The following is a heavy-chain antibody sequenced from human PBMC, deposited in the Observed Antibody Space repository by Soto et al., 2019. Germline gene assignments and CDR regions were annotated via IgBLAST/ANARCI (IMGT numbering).Heavy chain of an antibody. V-gene: IGHV4-34*01. CDR1: GGSFSNYY. Sequence: PSEALSLTCAIFGGSFSNYYWSWIRQPPGKGLEWIGEINLSGSTNYSPSLKSRATISVDSSRNQFSLKLTSVTAADTAVYSCARGIAVAGTAFGIWGPGTMVTVSS. CDR2: INLSGST. D-gene: IGHD6-19*01. J-gene: IGHJ3*02. CDR3: ARGIAVAGTAFGI.